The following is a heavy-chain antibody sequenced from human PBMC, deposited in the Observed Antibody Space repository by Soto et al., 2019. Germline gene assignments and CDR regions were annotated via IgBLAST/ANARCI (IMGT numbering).Heavy chain of an antibody. CDR3: ARTDYSHYGDAYYGMDV. CDR2: IHPGDSDT. V-gene: IGHV5-51*01. Sequence: GESLKISCKGSGYNFISYGIGWVRQMPGKGLEWMGIIHPGDSDTKYSPSFQGQVTISADKSINTAYLQWSSLKASDTAIYYCARTDYSHYGDAYYGMDVWGQGTTVTVSS. D-gene: IGHD4-4*01. J-gene: IGHJ6*02. CDR1: GYNFISYG.